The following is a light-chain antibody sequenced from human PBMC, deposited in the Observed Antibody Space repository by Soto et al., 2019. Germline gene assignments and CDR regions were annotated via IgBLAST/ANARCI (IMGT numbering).Light chain of an antibody. CDR3: QQYNGYWT. V-gene: IGKV1-5*03. CDR2: EAS. J-gene: IGKJ1*01. Sequence: DIQMTQSPSTLSASVGDRVTITCRARQSISGSLAWYQQKPGKAPKLLIYEASNLKSGVPSRFSGSGSGTEYTLTISSLQPDGSASYYCQQYNGYWTFGQGTRVEIK. CDR1: QSISGS.